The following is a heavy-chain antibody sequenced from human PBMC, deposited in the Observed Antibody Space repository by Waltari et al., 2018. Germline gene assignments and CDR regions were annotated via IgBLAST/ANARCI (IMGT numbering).Heavy chain of an antibody. CDR3: ARVGYIAAYDAFDI. Sequence: QVQLVQSGAEVKKPGSSVKVSCKASGGTFSSYAISWVRQAPGQGLEWMGGITPIFGTANHEQKFQGRATITADESTSTAYMELSSLRSEDTAVYYCARVGYIAAYDAFDIWGQGTMVTVSS. J-gene: IGHJ3*02. D-gene: IGHD6-6*01. CDR2: ITPIFGTA. CDR1: GGTFSSYA. V-gene: IGHV1-69*01.